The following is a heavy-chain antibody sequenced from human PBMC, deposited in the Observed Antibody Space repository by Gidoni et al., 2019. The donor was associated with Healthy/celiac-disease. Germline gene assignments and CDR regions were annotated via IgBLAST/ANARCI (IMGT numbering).Heavy chain of an antibody. CDR2: IDYSGST. J-gene: IGHJ4*02. CDR3: ARQERSMISLYYFDY. D-gene: IGHD3-22*01. V-gene: IGHV4-39*01. Sequence: GKGLAWIGSIDYSGSTYYNPSLKSRVTISVDTSKNQFSLKLSSVTAADTAVYYCARQERSMISLYYFDYWGQGTLVTVSS.